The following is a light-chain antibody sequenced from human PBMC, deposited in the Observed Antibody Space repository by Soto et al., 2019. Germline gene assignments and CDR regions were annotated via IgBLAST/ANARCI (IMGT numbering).Light chain of an antibody. V-gene: IGKV3-15*01. J-gene: IGKJ2*01. CDR3: QQYNNWPHT. Sequence: EIVMTQSPATLSVSPGERATLSCRASQSVSSKLAWFQQKPGQAPSIFIYGVSTRATGVPVRFSGSGSGTELTLTINRLQSEDFAVYYCQQYNNWPHTCGQGTKVDIK. CDR1: QSVSSK. CDR2: GVS.